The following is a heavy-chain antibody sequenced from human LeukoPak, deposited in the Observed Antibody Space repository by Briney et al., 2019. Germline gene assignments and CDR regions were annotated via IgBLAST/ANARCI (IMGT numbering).Heavy chain of an antibody. CDR1: GGSIGTYY. J-gene: IGHJ5*01. Sequence: SETLSLTCTVSGGSIGTYYWTWIRQPPGKGLGWIGYIFYSGSTNYNPSLKSRATMSVDTSKKQFSLKLSSVTAADTAVYYCARDPPGSSWFDYWGQGILVTVSS. D-gene: IGHD6-13*01. CDR3: ARDPPGSSWFDY. V-gene: IGHV4-59*01. CDR2: IFYSGST.